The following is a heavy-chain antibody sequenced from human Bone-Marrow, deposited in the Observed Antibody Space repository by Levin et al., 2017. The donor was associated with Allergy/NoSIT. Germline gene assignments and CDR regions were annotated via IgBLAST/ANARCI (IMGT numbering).Heavy chain of an antibody. J-gene: IGHJ4*02. CDR2: IYYSGST. V-gene: IGHV4-59*01. D-gene: IGHD2-2*01. CDR1: GGSISSYY. Sequence: SQTLSLTCSVSGGSISSYYWSWIRQPPGKGLEWIGNIYYSGSTNYNPSLKSRVTMSIDTSKNQFSLRLTSVTAADTAVYYCARGLTSLNSWGQGALVTVSS. CDR3: ARGLTSLNS.